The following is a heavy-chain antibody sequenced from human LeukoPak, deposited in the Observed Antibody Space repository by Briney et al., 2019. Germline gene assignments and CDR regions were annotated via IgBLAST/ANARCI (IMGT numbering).Heavy chain of an antibody. V-gene: IGHV4-59*03. D-gene: IGHD3-10*01. CDR2: FYSTGST. Sequence: SETLSLTCTVTDGSIIGYYWSWIRHPPAKGLEWMAYFYSTGSTEYNPSLEIRVTISLDTSKNQFSLKLTSVTLADTAVYYCAKYWRYDSGHHLLDYWGQGTLVTVSS. CDR3: AKYWRYDSGHHLLDY. J-gene: IGHJ4*02. CDR1: DGSIIGYY.